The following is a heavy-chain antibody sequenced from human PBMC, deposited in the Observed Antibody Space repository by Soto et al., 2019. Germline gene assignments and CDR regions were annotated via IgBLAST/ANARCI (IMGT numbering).Heavy chain of an antibody. CDR2: ISSTSNYI. V-gene: IGHV3-21*01. Sequence: EVQLLESGGGLVKPGGSLRLSCAASGFSFRIYPMNWVRQAPGKVLEWVSSISSTSNYIYYTDSMKCRLTISRDNAKNSLYLQMTSLRADDTAVYYCARASSTSVVYYGMDVRGQGTTVTVAS. J-gene: IGHJ6*02. CDR1: GFSFRIYP. D-gene: IGHD2-2*01. CDR3: ARASSTSVVYYGMDV.